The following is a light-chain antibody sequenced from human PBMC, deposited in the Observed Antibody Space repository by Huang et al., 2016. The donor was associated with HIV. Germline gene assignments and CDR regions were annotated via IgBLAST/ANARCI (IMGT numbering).Light chain of an antibody. Sequence: IVMTQSPLSLPVTPGEPASISCRSSQSLLHSKGANYLEWYLQRPGQSPQLVMYKAFYRASGGPDRFSGSGSGTDFTLKISRVEAEDVGVYYCMQALQTPYTFGQGTKLEIK. J-gene: IGKJ2*01. CDR3: MQALQTPYT. CDR1: QSLLHSKGANY. V-gene: IGKV2-28*01. CDR2: KAF.